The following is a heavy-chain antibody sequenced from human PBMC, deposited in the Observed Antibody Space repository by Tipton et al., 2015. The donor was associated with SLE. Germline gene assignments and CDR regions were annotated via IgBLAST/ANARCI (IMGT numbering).Heavy chain of an antibody. D-gene: IGHD5-24*01. V-gene: IGHV3-21*06. CDR1: GFAFTSFG. J-gene: IGHJ5*02. Sequence: SLRLSCAASGFAFTSFGMNWVRQAPGKGLEWVSSISSSTNFIYYADFVMGRFTISRDNGKNLLYLQMNNLRVEDTAVYYCVRSVETATINEGYLDAWGQGTLVTVSS. CDR3: VRSVETATINEGYLDA. CDR2: ISSSTNFI.